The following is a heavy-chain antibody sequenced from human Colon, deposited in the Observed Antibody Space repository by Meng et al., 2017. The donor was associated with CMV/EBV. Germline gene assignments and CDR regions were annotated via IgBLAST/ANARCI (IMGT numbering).Heavy chain of an antibody. Sequence: GEALKISCVASGFNFSDHYMSWIRQVPGKGLEWISFTSRSGSTKNYADSVKGRFTISRDNAKNSLFLQLSSLRAEDTAVYHCAREVAVTKFFDLWGQGTVVTVSS. CDR1: GFNFSDHY. V-gene: IGHV3-11*01. CDR3: AREVAVTKFFDL. D-gene: IGHD4-11*01. J-gene: IGHJ4*02. CDR2: TSRSGSTK.